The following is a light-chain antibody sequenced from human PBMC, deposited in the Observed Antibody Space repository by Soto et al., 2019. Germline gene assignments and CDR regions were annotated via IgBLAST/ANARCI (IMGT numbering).Light chain of an antibody. V-gene: IGLV1-40*01. CDR2: RNT. CDR3: QSYDSSLSAYV. Sequence: QSVLTQPPSVSGAPGQRVTISCTGSSSNIGAGYDVHWYQQLPGTAPKLLIFRNTNRPSGVPDRFSASKSGTSASLAITGLQAEDEAQYYCQSYDSSLSAYVFGTGTKVTVL. J-gene: IGLJ1*01. CDR1: SSNIGAGYD.